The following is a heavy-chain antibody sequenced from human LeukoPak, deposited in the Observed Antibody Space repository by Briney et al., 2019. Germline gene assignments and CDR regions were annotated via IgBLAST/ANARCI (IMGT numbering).Heavy chain of an antibody. CDR2: IYSGGST. J-gene: IGHJ3*02. Sequence: GGSLRLSCAASGFTVSSSYMSWVRQAPGKGLEWVSVIYSGGSTYYADSVKGRFTISRDNSKNTLYLQMNSLRAEDTAVYYCARLEYYVWGSYRSLGAFDIWGQGTMVTVSS. V-gene: IGHV3-66*04. D-gene: IGHD3-16*02. CDR3: ARLEYYVWGSYRSLGAFDI. CDR1: GFTVSSSY.